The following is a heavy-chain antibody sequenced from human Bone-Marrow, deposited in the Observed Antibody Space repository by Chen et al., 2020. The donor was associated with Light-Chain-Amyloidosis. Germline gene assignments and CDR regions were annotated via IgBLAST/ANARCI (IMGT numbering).Heavy chain of an antibody. Sequence: EVQLVESGGGLVQPGGSMRLSCVDAGFTFSDYSMNWVRQAPGKGLEWVSSISGDSNDIYYADSVKGRLTISRDNAKNSVYLQMNSLRTEDTAVYYCAREPTTDPLYYYGMDVWGQGSTVTVSS. D-gene: IGHD1-1*01. CDR2: ISGDSNDI. V-gene: IGHV3-21*01. J-gene: IGHJ6*02. CDR1: GFTFSDYS. CDR3: AREPTTDPLYYYGMDV.